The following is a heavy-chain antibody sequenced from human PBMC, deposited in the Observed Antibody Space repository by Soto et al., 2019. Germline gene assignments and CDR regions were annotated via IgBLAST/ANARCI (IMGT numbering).Heavy chain of an antibody. CDR3: ARHGQFSNPGYYYYGMDV. J-gene: IGHJ6*02. CDR2: IYPGDSDT. Sequence: LGESLKISCKGSGYSFTSYWIGWVRQMPGKGLEWMGIIYPGDSDTRYSPSFQGQVTISADKSISTAYLQWSSLKASDTAMYYCARHGQFSNPGYYYYGMDVWGQGTTVTVSS. V-gene: IGHV5-51*01. CDR1: GYSFTSYW. D-gene: IGHD3-3*01.